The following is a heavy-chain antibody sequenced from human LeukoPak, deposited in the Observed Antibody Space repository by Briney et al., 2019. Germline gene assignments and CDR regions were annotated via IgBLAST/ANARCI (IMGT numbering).Heavy chain of an antibody. CDR3: ARVTMIVVVSKSDAFDI. J-gene: IGHJ3*02. CDR2: IIPIFGTA. D-gene: IGHD3-22*01. CDR1: GGTFSSYA. Sequence: SVKVSCKASGGTFSSYAISWVRQAPGQGLEWMGRIIPIFGTANYAQKFQGRVTITTDESTSTAYMELSSLRSDDTAVYYCARVTMIVVVSKSDAFDIWGQGTMVTVSS. V-gene: IGHV1-69*05.